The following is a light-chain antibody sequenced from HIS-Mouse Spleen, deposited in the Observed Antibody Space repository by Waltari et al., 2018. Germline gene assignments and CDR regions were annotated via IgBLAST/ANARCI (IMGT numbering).Light chain of an antibody. CDR3: CSYAGSSTYV. Sequence: QSALTQPASVSGSPGQSITIPCTATSSDVGSYTLVPWYQQHPGKAPKLMIYEGSKRPSGVSNRFSGSKSGNTASLTISGLQAEDEADYYCCSYAGSSTYVFGTGTKVTVL. V-gene: IGLV2-23*01. CDR2: EGS. J-gene: IGLJ1*01. CDR1: SSDVGSYTL.